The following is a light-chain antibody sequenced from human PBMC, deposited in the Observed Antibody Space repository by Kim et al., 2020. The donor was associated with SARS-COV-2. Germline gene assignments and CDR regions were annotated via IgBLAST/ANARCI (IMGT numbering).Light chain of an antibody. CDR2: QDS. CDR1: RLGHKY. J-gene: IGLJ2*01. V-gene: IGLV3-1*01. Sequence: SYELTQPHSVSVSPGQTATITCSGDRLGHKYACWYQQKPGQSPVLVIYQDSKRPSGIPERFSGSNSGNTAALTISETQAMDEADYYCQAWDSSHVLFGGGTQLTVL. CDR3: QAWDSSHVL.